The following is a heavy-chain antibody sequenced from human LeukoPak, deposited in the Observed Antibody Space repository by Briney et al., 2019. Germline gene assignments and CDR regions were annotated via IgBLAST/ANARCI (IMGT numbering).Heavy chain of an antibody. CDR2: MNPNSGNT. J-gene: IGHJ5*02. CDR1: GGTFSSYA. CDR3: AKGPSVPRYYYDSSGYNLNCFDP. V-gene: IGHV1-8*02. Sequence: ASVKVSCKASGGTFSSYAISWVRQATGQGLEWMGWMNPNSGNTGYAQKFQGRVTMTRNTSISTAYMELSSLRSEDTAVYYCAKGPSVPRYYYDSSGYNLNCFDPWGQGTLVTVSS. D-gene: IGHD3-22*01.